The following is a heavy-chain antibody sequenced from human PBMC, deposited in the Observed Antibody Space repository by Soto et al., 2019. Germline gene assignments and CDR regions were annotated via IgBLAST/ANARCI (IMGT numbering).Heavy chain of an antibody. CDR2: ISYDGSNK. V-gene: IGHV3-30*18. CDR3: AKHGMDV. Sequence: GGSLRLSCAASGFTFGSYGMHWVRQAPGKGLEWVAVISYDGSNKYYADSVKGRSTISRDNSKNTLYLQMNSLRAEDTAVYYCAKHGMDVWGQGTTVTVSS. J-gene: IGHJ6*02. CDR1: GFTFGSYG.